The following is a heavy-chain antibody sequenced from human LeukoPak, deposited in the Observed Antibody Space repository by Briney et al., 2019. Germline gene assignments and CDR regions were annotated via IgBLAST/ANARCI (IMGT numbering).Heavy chain of an antibody. CDR1: GFTFSSYG. D-gene: IGHD5-12*01. J-gene: IGHJ4*02. V-gene: IGHV3-30*03. Sequence: GGSLRLSCAASGFTFSSYGMHWVRQAPGKGLEWVAVISYDGSNKYYADSVKGRFTISRDNSKNTLYLQMNSLRAEDTAVYYCATGGYSGYEVYYFGYWGQGTLVTVSS. CDR3: ATGGYSGYEVYYFGY. CDR2: ISYDGSNK.